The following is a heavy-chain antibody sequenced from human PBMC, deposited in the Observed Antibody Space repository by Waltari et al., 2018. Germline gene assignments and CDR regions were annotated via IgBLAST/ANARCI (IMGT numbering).Heavy chain of an antibody. CDR1: GFTFSSYS. CDR3: ARDSPVRHYGMDV. Sequence: EVQLVESGGGLVQPGGSLRLSCAASGFTFSSYSMNWVRQAPGKGLEWVSYISSSSSTIYYADSVKGRFTISRDNAKNSRYLQMNSLRAEDTAVYYCARDSPVRHYGMDVWGQGTTVTVSS. CDR2: ISSSSSTI. V-gene: IGHV3-48*01. J-gene: IGHJ6*02.